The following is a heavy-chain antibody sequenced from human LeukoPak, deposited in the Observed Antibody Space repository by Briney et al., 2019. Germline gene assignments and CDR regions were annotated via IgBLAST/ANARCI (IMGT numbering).Heavy chain of an antibody. V-gene: IGHV1-2*02. CDR2: INPNSGGT. D-gene: IGHD6-19*01. CDR1: GYTFTGYY. J-gene: IGHJ6*02. CDR3: ARVDSSGWTRALYYYYGMDV. Sequence: EASVKVSCKASGYTFTGYYMHWVRQAPGQGLEWMGWINPNSGGTNYAQKFQGRVTMTRDTSISTAYMELSRLRSDDTAVYYCARVDSSGWTRALYYYYGMDVWGQGTTVTVSS.